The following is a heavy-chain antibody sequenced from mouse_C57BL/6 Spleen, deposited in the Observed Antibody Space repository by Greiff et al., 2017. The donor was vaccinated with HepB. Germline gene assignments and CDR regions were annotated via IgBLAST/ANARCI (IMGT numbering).Heavy chain of an antibody. CDR2: IWSGGST. CDR1: GFSLTSYG. J-gene: IGHJ3*01. Sequence: VQLVESGPGLVQPSQSLSITCTVSGFSLTSYGVHWVRQSPGKGLEWLGVIWSGGSTDYNAAFISRLSISKDNSKIQVFLKMNSLQADDTSIYYCASYGYSWFAYWGQGTLVTVSA. D-gene: IGHD2-2*01. CDR3: ASYGYSWFAY. V-gene: IGHV2-2*01.